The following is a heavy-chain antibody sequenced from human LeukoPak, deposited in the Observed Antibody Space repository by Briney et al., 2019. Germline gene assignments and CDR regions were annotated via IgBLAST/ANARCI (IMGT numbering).Heavy chain of an antibody. D-gene: IGHD3-22*01. CDR1: RGTFSSYA. Sequence: SVKVSCKASRGTFSSYAISWVRQAPGQGLEWMGGIIPIFGTANYEQKFQGRVTITTDESTSTAYMELSSLRSEDTAVYYCARGLDSSGYYDYYYYYMDVWGKGTTVTVSS. V-gene: IGHV1-69*05. CDR3: ARGLDSSGYYDYYYYYMDV. J-gene: IGHJ6*03. CDR2: IIPIFGTA.